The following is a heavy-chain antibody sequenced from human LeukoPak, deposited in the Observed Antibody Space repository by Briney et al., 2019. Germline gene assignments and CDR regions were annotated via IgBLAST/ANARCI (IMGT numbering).Heavy chain of an antibody. V-gene: IGHV1-58*01. D-gene: IGHD1-26*01. CDR1: GFTFTSSA. Sequence: ASVKVSCKASGFTFTSSAVQWVRQARGQRLEWIGWIVVGSGNTNYAQKFQERVTITRDMSTSTAYMELSSLRSEDTAVYYCAASPWRELPGYWYFHLWGRGTLVTVSS. J-gene: IGHJ2*01. CDR3: AASPWRELPGYWYFHL. CDR2: IVVGSGNT.